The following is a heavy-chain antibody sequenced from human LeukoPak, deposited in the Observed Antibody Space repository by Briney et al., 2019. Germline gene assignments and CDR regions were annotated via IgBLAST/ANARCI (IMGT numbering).Heavy chain of an antibody. CDR3: ARDTYYDYVWGSYRQYPYYFDY. V-gene: IGHV1-18*01. CDR2: ISAYNGNT. Sequence: ASVKVSCTASGYTFTSYGISWVRQAPGQGLEWMGWISAYNGNTNYAQKLQGRVTMTTDTSTSTAYMELRSLRSDDTAVYYCARDTYYDYVWGSYRQYPYYFDYWGQGTLVTVSS. CDR1: GYTFTSYG. J-gene: IGHJ4*02. D-gene: IGHD3-16*02.